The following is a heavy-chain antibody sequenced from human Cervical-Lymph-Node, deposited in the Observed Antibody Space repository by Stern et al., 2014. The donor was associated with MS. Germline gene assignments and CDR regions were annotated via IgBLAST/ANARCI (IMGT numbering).Heavy chain of an antibody. CDR2: IYPGNSDT. CDR1: EYNFNTHW. Sequence: AQLVQSGAEVKKPGESLKISCKGSEYNFNTHWIAWVRQMPGKGLEWLGNIYPGNSDTRYNPSLQGQVSISADKSITTAYLHFSSLKASDSAMYFCARHGGPNWNHEAHNWFDPWGQGTLVTVSS. D-gene: IGHD1-14*01. V-gene: IGHV5-51*03. J-gene: IGHJ5*02. CDR3: ARHGGPNWNHEAHNWFDP.